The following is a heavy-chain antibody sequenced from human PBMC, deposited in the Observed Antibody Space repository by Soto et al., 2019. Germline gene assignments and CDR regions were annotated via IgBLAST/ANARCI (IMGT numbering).Heavy chain of an antibody. CDR3: ATQDGDYAPDYYYYGMDV. CDR1: GYTFTSYD. J-gene: IGHJ6*02. CDR2: MNPNSGNT. D-gene: IGHD4-17*01. Sequence: QVQLVQSGAEVKKPGASVKVSCKASGYTFTSYDINWVRQATGQGLEWMGWMNPNSGNTGYAQKFQGRVTMTRNTSIRTAYMELSSLRSEDTTVYYCATQDGDYAPDYYYYGMDVWGQGTTVTVSS. V-gene: IGHV1-8*01.